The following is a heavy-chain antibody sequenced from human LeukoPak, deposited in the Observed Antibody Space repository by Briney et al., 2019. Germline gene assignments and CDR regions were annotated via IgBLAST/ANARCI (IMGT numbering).Heavy chain of an antibody. Sequence: PGRSLRLSCAASGFTFDNYAMHWVRQAPGKGLERVSGISWNSGSIGYADSMKGRFTISRDNAKNSLYLQMNSLRAEDTALYYCAKQKHYYDSSGYYYSHFDYWGQGTLVTVSS. V-gene: IGHV3-9*01. D-gene: IGHD3-22*01. CDR2: ISWNSGSI. J-gene: IGHJ4*02. CDR1: GFTFDNYA. CDR3: AKQKHYYDSSGYYYSHFDY.